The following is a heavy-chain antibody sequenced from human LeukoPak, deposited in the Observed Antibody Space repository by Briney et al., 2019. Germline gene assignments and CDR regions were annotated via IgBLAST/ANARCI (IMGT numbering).Heavy chain of an antibody. Sequence: ASVKVSCKASGYTFISYGISWVRQAPGQGLQWMGWISPYNGNTNYVQKFQGRVTMTTDTSTSTAYMELRSLRSDDTAVYYCARAVSSWYYYNRAYYFDYWGQGTLVTVSS. D-gene: IGHD6-13*01. V-gene: IGHV1-18*01. CDR2: ISPYNGNT. CDR1: GYTFISYG. CDR3: ARAVSSWYYYNRAYYFDY. J-gene: IGHJ4*02.